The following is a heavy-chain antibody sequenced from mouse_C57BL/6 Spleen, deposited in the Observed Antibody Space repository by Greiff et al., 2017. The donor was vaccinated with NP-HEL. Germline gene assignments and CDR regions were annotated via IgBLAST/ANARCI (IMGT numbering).Heavy chain of an antibody. J-gene: IGHJ1*03. CDR1: GYTFTSYW. CDR2: IDPSDSYT. D-gene: IGHD1-1*01. CDR3: APNYYGSSYGYFDV. V-gene: IGHV1-59*01. Sequence: QVQLQQPGAELVRPGTSVKLSCKASGYTFTSYWMHWVKQRPGQGLEWIGVIDPSDSYTNYNQKFKGKATLTVDTSSSTAYMQLSSLTSEDSAVYYGAPNYYGSSYGYFDVWGTGTTVTVSA.